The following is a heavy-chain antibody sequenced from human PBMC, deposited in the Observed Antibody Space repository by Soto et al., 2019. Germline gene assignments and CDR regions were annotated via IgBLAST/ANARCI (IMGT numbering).Heavy chain of an antibody. CDR3: ALSHTVTTDY. CDR2: INSDGGST. CDR1: GLTFSSYW. V-gene: IGHV3-74*01. J-gene: IGHJ4*02. D-gene: IGHD4-17*01. Sequence: EVQLVESGGGLVQPGGSLRLSCAASGLTFSSYWMHWVRQAPGKGLVWVSRINSDGGSTSYADSVKGRFTISRDNAKNTLYLQMNSLRDEDTAVYYCALSHTVTTDYWGQGTLVTVSS.